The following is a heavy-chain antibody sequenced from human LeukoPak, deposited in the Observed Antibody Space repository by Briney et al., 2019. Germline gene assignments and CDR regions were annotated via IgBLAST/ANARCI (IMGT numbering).Heavy chain of an antibody. J-gene: IGHJ1*01. CDR2: ISNSGTAI. D-gene: IGHD5-18*01. CDR3: ARAGYSMDTGYFQH. V-gene: IGHV3-48*03. Sequence: GGSLRLSCAASGFTFSSYEMNWVRQAPGKGLEWVSHISNSGTAIYYADSVKGRFTISRDNAKSSLYLQMNSLRAEDTAVYYCARAGYSMDTGYFQHWGQGTLVTVSS. CDR1: GFTFSSYE.